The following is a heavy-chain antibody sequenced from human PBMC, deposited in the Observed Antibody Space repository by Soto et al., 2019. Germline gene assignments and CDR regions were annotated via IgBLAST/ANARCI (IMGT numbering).Heavy chain of an antibody. D-gene: IGHD2-15*01. Sequence: ESLKISCKGSGYSFTNYWIGWVRQMPGKGLEWMGIIYPGDSDTRYSPSFQGQVTISADKSIRTAYLQWSSLKASDTAMYYCARRYCSGGSCYLDFDYWGQGTPV. CDR1: GYSFTNYW. CDR3: ARRYCSGGSCYLDFDY. J-gene: IGHJ4*02. V-gene: IGHV5-51*01. CDR2: IYPGDSDT.